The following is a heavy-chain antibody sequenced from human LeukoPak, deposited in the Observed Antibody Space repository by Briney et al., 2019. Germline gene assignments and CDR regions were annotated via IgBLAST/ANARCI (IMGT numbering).Heavy chain of an antibody. CDR1: GGSISSGGYS. J-gene: IGHJ4*02. V-gene: IGHV4-30-2*01. CDR3: ATQVTPNPYFDY. CDR2: IYHSGST. Sequence: SETLSLTCAVSGGSISSGGYSWNWIRQPPGKGLEWIGYIYHSGSTYYNPSLKSRVTISVDRSKNQFSLKLSSVTAADTAVYYCATQVTPNPYFDYWGQGTLVTVSS. D-gene: IGHD2-21*02.